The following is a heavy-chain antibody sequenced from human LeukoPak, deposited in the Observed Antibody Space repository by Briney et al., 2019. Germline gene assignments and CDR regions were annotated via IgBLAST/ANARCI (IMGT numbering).Heavy chain of an antibody. CDR2: ISWNSGSI. CDR1: GFTFDDYA. D-gene: IGHD3-3*01. Sequence: PGGSLRLSCAASGFTFDDYAMHWVRQAPGKGLEWVSGISWNSGSIGYADSVKGRFTISRDNAKNSLYLQMNSLRAEDMALYYCAKDLGPDYDFWSGIDYWGQGTLVTVSS. V-gene: IGHV3-9*03. J-gene: IGHJ4*02. CDR3: AKDLGPDYDFWSGIDY.